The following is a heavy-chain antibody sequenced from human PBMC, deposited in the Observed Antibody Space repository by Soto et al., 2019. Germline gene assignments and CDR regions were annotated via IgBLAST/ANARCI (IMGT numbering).Heavy chain of an antibody. CDR1: GFTFTSSA. CDR2: IVVGSGNT. J-gene: IGHJ6*02. V-gene: IGHV1-58*02. CDR3: AADLWSLWSGSWGWERGMDV. Sequence: ASVKVSCKASGFTFTSSAMQWVRQARGQRLEWIGWIVVGSGNTNYAQKFQERVTITRDMSTSTAYMELSSLRSEDTAVYYCAADLWSLWSGSWGWERGMDVWGQGTTVTVSS. D-gene: IGHD3-3*01.